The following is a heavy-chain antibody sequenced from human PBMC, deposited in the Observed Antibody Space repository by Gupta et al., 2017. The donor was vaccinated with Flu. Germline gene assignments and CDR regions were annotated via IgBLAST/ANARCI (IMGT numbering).Heavy chain of an antibody. D-gene: IGHD1-26*01. Sequence: SISSSNYYWSWIRQSPGKGLEWIGYLYAIGSSGDNPSFKSRVTISEDTSKNQFSLKLNYVQAADTAFYYWARDVVSATSSHRCCEPWVQGTLGTVSS. CDR3: ARDVVSATSSHRCCEP. V-gene: IGHV4-30-4*01. CDR2: LYAIGSS. CDR1: SISSSNYY. J-gene: IGHJ5*02.